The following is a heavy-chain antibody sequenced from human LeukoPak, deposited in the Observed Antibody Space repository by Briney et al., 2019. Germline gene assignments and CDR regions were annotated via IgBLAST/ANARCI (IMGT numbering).Heavy chain of an antibody. CDR1: GFTVSSNY. D-gene: IGHD6-13*01. V-gene: IGHV3-53*01. Sequence: GGSLRLSCAVSGFTVSSNYMSWVRQAPGKGLERVSIIYSGGSTYYADSVKGRFTISRDNSKNTLYLQMNSLRAEDTAVYYCAKSGGRDGSSWYIDYWGQGTLVTVSS. CDR2: IYSGGST. J-gene: IGHJ4*02. CDR3: AKSGGRDGSSWYIDY.